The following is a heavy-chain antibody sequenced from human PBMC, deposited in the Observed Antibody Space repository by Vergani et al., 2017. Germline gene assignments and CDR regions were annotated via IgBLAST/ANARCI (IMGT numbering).Heavy chain of an antibody. Sequence: EVQLQESGGGVVKPGGSLRLSCTASGFTFQAFAFHWVRQVSGRGLEWVSGIDRNYGVKNGNSFEGRFSISRDNAKKAVFLQMNNLRHEDTALYFCVKDNDYDADGPFDLWCRGTLVTVSS. V-gene: IGHV3-9*01. CDR1: GFTFQAFA. J-gene: IGHJ2*01. CDR2: IDRNYGVK. CDR3: VKDNDYDADGPFDL. D-gene: IGHD3-16*01.